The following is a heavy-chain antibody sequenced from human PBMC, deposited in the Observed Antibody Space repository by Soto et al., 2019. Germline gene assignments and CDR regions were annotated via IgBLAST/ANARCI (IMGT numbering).Heavy chain of an antibody. J-gene: IGHJ5*02. CDR1: GFSLTTIGVG. CDR3: ARAYDWNYA. D-gene: IGHD1-7*01. Sequence: SGPTLVNPTQTLTLTCTVSGFSLTTIGVGVGWIRQSPGKGLEWLASVYWHDDLRYNPSLKDRLTISRDTSKNQVVLTMTNMDPVDTATYYCARAYDWNYAWGQGILVTSP. CDR2: VYWHDDL. V-gene: IGHV2-5*01.